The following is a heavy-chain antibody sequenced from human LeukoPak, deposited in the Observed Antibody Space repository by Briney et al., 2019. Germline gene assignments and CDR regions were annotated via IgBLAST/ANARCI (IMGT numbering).Heavy chain of an antibody. CDR1: GGSISSSSYY. CDR2: IYYSGST. Sequence: ASETLSLTCTVSGGSISSSSYYWGWIRQPPGKGLEWIGTIYYSGSTYYNPSLKSRVTISVDTSKNQFSLKLSSVTAADTAVYYCARVRATGSFDYWGQGTLVTVSS. J-gene: IGHJ4*02. V-gene: IGHV4-39*01. D-gene: IGHD3-10*01. CDR3: ARVRATGSFDY.